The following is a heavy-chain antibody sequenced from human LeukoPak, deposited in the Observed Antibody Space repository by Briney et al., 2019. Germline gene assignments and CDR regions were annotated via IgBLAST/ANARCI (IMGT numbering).Heavy chain of an antibody. CDR3: ARGRIGYYLDY. J-gene: IGHJ4*02. CDR1: GYTFTDYY. D-gene: IGHD3-22*01. V-gene: IGHV1-2*02. CDR2: INPNSGGT. Sequence: ASVKVSCKASGYTFTDYYMHWVRQAPGQGLEWMGWINPNSGGTNYAEKFQGRVTMTSDTSISTAYMELTRLRSDDTAVYYCARGRIGYYLDYWGQGTLVPVSS.